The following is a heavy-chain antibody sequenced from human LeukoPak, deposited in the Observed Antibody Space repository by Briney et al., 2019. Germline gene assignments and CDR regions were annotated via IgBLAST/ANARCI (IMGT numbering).Heavy chain of an antibody. CDR1: GGSFSGYY. D-gene: IGHD3-3*01. V-gene: IGHV4-34*09. CDR2: INHSGST. J-gene: IGHJ6*02. Sequence: RASETLSLTCAVYGGSFSGYYWSWIRQPPGKGLEWIGEINHSGSTNYNPSLKSRVTISVDTSKNQFSLKLSSVTAADTAVYYCARGGAQRDSYYDFWSGYFSLRYYYGMDVWGQGTTVTVSS. CDR3: ARGGAQRDSYYDFWSGYFSLRYYYGMDV.